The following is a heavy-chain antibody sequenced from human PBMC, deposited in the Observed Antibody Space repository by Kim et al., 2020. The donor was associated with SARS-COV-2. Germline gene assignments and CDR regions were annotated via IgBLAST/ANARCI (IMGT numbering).Heavy chain of an antibody. CDR1: GYSFTSYW. J-gene: IGHJ6*02. CDR3: ARRRRRGYQLLSYDYYYGMDV. CDR2: IDPSDSYT. D-gene: IGHD2-2*01. Sequence: GESLKISCKGSGYSFTSYWISWVRQMPGKGLEWMGRIDPSDSYTNYSPSFQGHVTISADKSISTAYLQWSSLKASDTAMYYCARRRRRGYQLLSYDYYYGMDVWGQGTTVTVSS. V-gene: IGHV5-10-1*01.